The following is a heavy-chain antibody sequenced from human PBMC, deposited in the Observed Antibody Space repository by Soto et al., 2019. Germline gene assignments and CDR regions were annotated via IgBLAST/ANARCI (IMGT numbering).Heavy chain of an antibody. Sequence: ASVKVSCKASGYTFTGYYMHWVRQAPGQGLEWMGWINPNSGGTNYAQKFQGWVTMTRDTSISTAYMELSRLRSDDTAVYYCARGRYCSSTSCYARNWFDPWGQGTLVTVSS. J-gene: IGHJ5*02. CDR2: INPNSGGT. CDR3: ARGRYCSSTSCYARNWFDP. CDR1: GYTFTGYY. D-gene: IGHD2-2*01. V-gene: IGHV1-2*04.